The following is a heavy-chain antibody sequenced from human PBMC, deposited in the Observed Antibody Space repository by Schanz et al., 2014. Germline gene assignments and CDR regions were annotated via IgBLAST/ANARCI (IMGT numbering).Heavy chain of an antibody. CDR3: ARGVIAAAGGAFDY. J-gene: IGHJ4*02. CDR2: ISGSGGST. CDR1: GFTFSSYA. V-gene: IGHV3-23*01. Sequence: EVQLLESGGGLVQPGGSLRLSCAASGFTFSSYAMSWVRQAPGKGLEWVSAISGSGGSTYYADSVKGRFTIARDNSKNTLNLRLNSLRAEDTAVYYCARGVIAAAGGAFDYWGQGTLVAVSS. D-gene: IGHD6-13*01.